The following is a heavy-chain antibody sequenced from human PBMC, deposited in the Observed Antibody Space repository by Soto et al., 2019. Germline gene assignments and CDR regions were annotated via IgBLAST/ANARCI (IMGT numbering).Heavy chain of an antibody. CDR2: LYYGGST. CDR3: VRHLDRCSGGGDCVVGFHI. D-gene: IGHD2-15*01. V-gene: IGHV4-39*01. J-gene: IGHJ3*02. CDR1: GGSISSAECC. Sequence: SETLSLTCTVSGGSISSAECCWGWIRQPPGKSLEWIGSLYYGGSTYYNPSLRSRITISVDTSKNHFSLKFDSVTDADTAVYYCVRHLDRCSGGGDCVVGFHIWGQGTMVTVSS.